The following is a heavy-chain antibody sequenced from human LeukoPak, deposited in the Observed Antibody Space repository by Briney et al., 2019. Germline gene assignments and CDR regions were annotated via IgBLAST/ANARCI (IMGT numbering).Heavy chain of an antibody. CDR2: INPNSGGT. CDR1: GYTFTGYY. CDR3: ARGVSGSYRYYYYYMDV. V-gene: IGHV1-2*02. D-gene: IGHD1-26*01. Sequence: ASVKVSCKASGYTFTGYYMHWVRQAPGQGLEWMGWINPNSGGTNYAQKFQGRVTMTRDTSISTAYMELSRLRSDDTAVYYCARGVSGSYRYYYYYMDVWGKGTTVTVSS. J-gene: IGHJ6*03.